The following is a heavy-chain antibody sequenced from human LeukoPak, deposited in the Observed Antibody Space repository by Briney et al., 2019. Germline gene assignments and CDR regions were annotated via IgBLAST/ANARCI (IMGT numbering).Heavy chain of an antibody. CDR1: GFALDDYV. D-gene: IGHD2-2*01. J-gene: IGHJ6*02. CDR3: ARDFCTGCSYYFYGMDV. V-gene: IGHV3-9*01. Sequence: GRSLRLSCTASGFALDDYVMHWVRHTPGGGLEWVSGISRDSANIGYADSVKGRFTISRDNDKNSLYLQMNSLTTEDTALYYCARDFCTGCSYYFYGMDVWGRGTTVTVSS. CDR2: ISRDSANI.